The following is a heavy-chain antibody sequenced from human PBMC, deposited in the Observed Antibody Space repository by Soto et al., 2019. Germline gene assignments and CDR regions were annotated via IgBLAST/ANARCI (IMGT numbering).Heavy chain of an antibody. CDR2: ILADYKT. CDR1: GFTFRSYS. Sequence: GSLRLSCSASGFTFRSYSMGWVRHAPGKGLESISAILADYKTYYTDSVRGRFTISRDNSKNTLYLEMNSLRAEDTAVYYCARRPSRHSASSRHASLLTFSS. J-gene: IGHJ5*01. CDR3: ARRPSRHSAS. V-gene: IGHV3-23*01.